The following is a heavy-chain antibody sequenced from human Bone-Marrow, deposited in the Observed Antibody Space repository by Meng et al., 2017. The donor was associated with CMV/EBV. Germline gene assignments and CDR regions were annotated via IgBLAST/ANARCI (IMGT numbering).Heavy chain of an antibody. J-gene: IGHJ5*02. CDR3: ARDPNPYYDFWSGYSWSSNWFDP. CDR1: GFTFSDYY. Sequence: GESLKISCAASGFTFSDYYMNWVRQAPGKGLEWVSSISSSSTIYYADSVKGRFTISRDNAKNSLYLQMNSLRAEDTAVYYCARDPNPYYDFWSGYSWSSNWFDPWGQGTLVTVSS. D-gene: IGHD3-3*01. V-gene: IGHV3-69-1*01. CDR2: ISSSSTI.